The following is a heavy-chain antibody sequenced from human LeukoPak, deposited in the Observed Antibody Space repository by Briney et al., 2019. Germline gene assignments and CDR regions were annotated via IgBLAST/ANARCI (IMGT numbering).Heavy chain of an antibody. Sequence: GGSLRLACAASGFTVSRNYMSWVRQAPGKGLEWVSVISSGGNTYYTDSVKGRFTISRDNSKNTLYLQMSSLRVEGTAVYYCARNDRGAFDIWGQGTMVTVSS. CDR3: ARNDRGAFDI. CDR2: ISSGGNT. J-gene: IGHJ3*02. D-gene: IGHD3-22*01. CDR1: GFTVSRNY. V-gene: IGHV3-53*01.